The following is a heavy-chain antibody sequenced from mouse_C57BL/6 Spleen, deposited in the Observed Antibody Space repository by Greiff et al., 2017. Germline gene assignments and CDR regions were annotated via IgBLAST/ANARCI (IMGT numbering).Heavy chain of an antibody. CDR3: ARDSYGSSYEGYAMDY. V-gene: IGHV1-55*01. CDR1: GYTFTSYW. Sequence: QVQLQQPGAELVKPGASVKMTCKASGYTFTSYWITWVKQRPGQGLEWIGDVYPGSGSTNYNEKFKSKDTLTVDTSSSTAYLQLSSLTSEDSAVYYCARDSYGSSYEGYAMDYWGQGTSVTVSS. CDR2: VYPGSGST. J-gene: IGHJ4*01. D-gene: IGHD1-1*01.